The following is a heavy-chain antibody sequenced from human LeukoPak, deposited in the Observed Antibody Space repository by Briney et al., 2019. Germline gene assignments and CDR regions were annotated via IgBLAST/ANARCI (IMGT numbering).Heavy chain of an antibody. CDR3: ARDLYYYGSGSYLGGWAFDI. V-gene: IGHV1-18*01. D-gene: IGHD3-10*01. J-gene: IGHJ3*02. CDR1: GYTFASYG. CDR2: ISAYNGNT. Sequence: GASVKVSCKASGYTFASYGISWVRQAPGQGLEWMGWISAYNGNTNYAQKLQGRVTMTTDTSTSTAYMELRSLRSDDTAVYYCARDLYYYGSGSYLGGWAFDIWGQGTMVTVSS.